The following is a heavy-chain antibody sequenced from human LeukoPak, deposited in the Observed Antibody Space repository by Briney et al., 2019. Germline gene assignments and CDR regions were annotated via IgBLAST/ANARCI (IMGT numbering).Heavy chain of an antibody. J-gene: IGHJ4*02. V-gene: IGHV1-2*02. CDR1: GYTFTGYY. CDR3: AREFTATRITMVRGVGTY. D-gene: IGHD3-10*01. CDR2: INPNSGGT. Sequence: GASVKVSCKASGYTFTGYYMHWVRQAPGQGLEWMGWINPNSGGTNYAQKFQGRVTMTRDTSISTAYMELSRLRSDDTAVYYCAREFTATRITMVRGVGTYWGQGTLVTVS.